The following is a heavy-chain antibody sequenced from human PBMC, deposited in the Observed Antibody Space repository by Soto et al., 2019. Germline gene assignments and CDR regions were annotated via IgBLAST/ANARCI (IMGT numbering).Heavy chain of an antibody. J-gene: IGHJ4*02. Sequence: SETLSLTCTVSGGSISSYYWSWIRQPPGKGLEWIGYIYYSGITNYNPSLKSRVTISVDTSKNQFSLKLSSVTAADTAVYYCARGPTYYYDSSGYYLFDYWGQGTLVTVS. CDR2: IYYSGIT. V-gene: IGHV4-59*01. CDR1: GGSISSYY. D-gene: IGHD3-22*01. CDR3: ARGPTYYYDSSGYYLFDY.